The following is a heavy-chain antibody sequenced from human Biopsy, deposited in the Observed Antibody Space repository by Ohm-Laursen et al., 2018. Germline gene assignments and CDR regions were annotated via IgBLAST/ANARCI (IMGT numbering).Heavy chain of an antibody. CDR3: ARDSGILNYGNFKYYHYCGMDV. D-gene: IGHD4-11*01. J-gene: IGHJ6*02. CDR1: GGSFTGHY. Sequence: SDTLSLTCTVSGGSFTGHYWSWIRQPPGKGLEWIGHIYYSVMTNYNPSLQSRVSISVDTSRNQVSLTLSSVTAADTAVYYCARDSGILNYGNFKYYHYCGMDVWGQGTKVTVSS. CDR2: IYYSVMT. V-gene: IGHV4-59*11.